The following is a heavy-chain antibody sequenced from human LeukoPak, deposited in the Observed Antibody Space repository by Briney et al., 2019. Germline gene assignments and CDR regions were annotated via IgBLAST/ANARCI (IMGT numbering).Heavy chain of an antibody. J-gene: IGHJ4*02. D-gene: IGHD2-21*02. CDR2: ISGSGSIT. CDR1: GFTFSSLG. Sequence: GGSLRLSCAASGFTFSSLGMSWVRQAPGKGLEWVSTISGSGSITYYADSMKGRFTISRDNSKNTLYLQVNSLRAEDTAVYYCAKDLWSVVTLTLDYWGQGTLVTVSS. V-gene: IGHV3-23*01. CDR3: AKDLWSVVTLTLDY.